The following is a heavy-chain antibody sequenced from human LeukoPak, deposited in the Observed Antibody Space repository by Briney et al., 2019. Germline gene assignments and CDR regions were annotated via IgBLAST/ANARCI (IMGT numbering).Heavy chain of an antibody. V-gene: IGHV3-53*01. CDR3: ARADWESHDAFDI. CDR1: GFTVSSNY. J-gene: IGHJ3*02. D-gene: IGHD1-26*01. CDR2: IYSGGST. Sequence: PGGSLRLSCAASGFTVSSNYMSWVRQAPGKGLEWVSVIYSGGSTYYADSVKGRFTISRDNSKNTLYLQMNSLRAEDTAVYYCARADWESHDAFDIWGQGTMVTVSS.